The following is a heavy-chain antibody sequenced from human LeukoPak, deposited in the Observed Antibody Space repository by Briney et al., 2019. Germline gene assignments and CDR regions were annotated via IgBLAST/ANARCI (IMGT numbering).Heavy chain of an antibody. CDR1: GYTLTELS. J-gene: IGHJ6*03. CDR2: FDPEDGET. V-gene: IGHV1-24*01. CDR3: ATVSYNLDYYYMDV. D-gene: IGHD5-24*01. Sequence: ASVKVSCKVSGYTLTELSMHWVRQAPGKGLEWMGGFDPEDGETIYAQKFQGRVTMTEDTSTDTAYMELSSLRSEDTAVYYCATVSYNLDYYYMDVWGKGTTVTVSS.